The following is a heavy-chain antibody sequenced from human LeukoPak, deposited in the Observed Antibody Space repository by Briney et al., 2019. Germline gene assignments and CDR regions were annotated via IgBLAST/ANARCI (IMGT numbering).Heavy chain of an antibody. J-gene: IGHJ3*02. Sequence: PSETLSLTCTVSGGSISSSSYYWSWIRQPPGKGLEWIGYIYYSGSTNYNPSVKSRVTISVDTSKNQFSLKLSSVTAADTAVYYCARHKSSEGYAFDIWGQGTMVTVSS. V-gene: IGHV4-61*05. CDR2: IYYSGST. CDR1: GGSISSSSYY. CDR3: ARHKSSEGYAFDI.